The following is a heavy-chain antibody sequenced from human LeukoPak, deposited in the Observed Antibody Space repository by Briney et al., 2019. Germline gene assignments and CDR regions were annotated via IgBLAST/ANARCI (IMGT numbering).Heavy chain of an antibody. CDR3: ASLTYYQRFDP. CDR2: ISYSGNT. J-gene: IGHJ5*02. CDR1: GASISSSSYY. D-gene: IGHD1-26*01. V-gene: IGHV4-39*01. Sequence: SETLSLTCTVSGASISSSSYYWGWIRQPQGKGLEWIVYISYSGNTYYNPSLKSRVTISVDTSKNQFSLKLSSVTAADTAVYYCASLTYYQRFDPWGQGTLVTVSS.